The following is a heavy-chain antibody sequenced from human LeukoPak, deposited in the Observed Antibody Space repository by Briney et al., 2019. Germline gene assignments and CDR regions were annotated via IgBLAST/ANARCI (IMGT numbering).Heavy chain of an antibody. CDR2: INSDGSST. J-gene: IGHJ4*02. CDR3: VRFASGSWSY. V-gene: IGHV3-74*01. CDR1: GFTFSSYW. D-gene: IGHD3-10*01. Sequence: GGSLRLSCAASGFTFSSYWMHWVRQAPGQGLVWVSSINSDGSSTTYADSVKGRFTISRDNAKNTLYLQMNSLRAEDTAMYYCVRFASGSWSYWGQGTLVTVSS.